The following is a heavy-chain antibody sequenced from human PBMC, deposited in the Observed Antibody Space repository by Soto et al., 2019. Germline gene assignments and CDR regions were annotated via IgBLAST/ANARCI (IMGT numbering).Heavy chain of an antibody. CDR1: GGSISSGGYY. D-gene: IGHD3-3*01. V-gene: IGHV4-31*03. J-gene: IGHJ5*02. CDR2: IYYSGST. Sequence: PSETLSLTCTVSGGSISSGGYYWSWIRQHPGKGLEWIGYIYYSGSTYYNPSLKSRVTISVDTSKNQFSLKLSSVTAADTAVYYCARAGYDFWSGPLVVQYNWFDPWGQGTLVTVSS. CDR3: ARAGYDFWSGPLVVQYNWFDP.